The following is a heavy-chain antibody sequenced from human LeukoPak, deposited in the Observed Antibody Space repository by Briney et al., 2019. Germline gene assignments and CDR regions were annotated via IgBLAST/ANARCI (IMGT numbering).Heavy chain of an antibody. CDR2: ISWNSGSI. Sequence: GGSLRLSCAASGFTFDDYAMHWVRHAPGKGLEWVSGISWNSGSIGYADSVKGRFTISRDNARNSLYLQMNSLRAEDTALYYCAKDIGYDSSGYYFDYWGQGTLVTVSS. D-gene: IGHD3-22*01. V-gene: IGHV3-9*01. CDR1: GFTFDDYA. CDR3: AKDIGYDSSGYYFDY. J-gene: IGHJ4*02.